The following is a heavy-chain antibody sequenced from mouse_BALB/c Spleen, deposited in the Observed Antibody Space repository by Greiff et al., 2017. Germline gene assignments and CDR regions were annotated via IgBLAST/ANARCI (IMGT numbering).Heavy chain of an antibody. J-gene: IGHJ1*01. D-gene: IGHD1-1*01. V-gene: IGHV5-15*02. CDR3: ARDRGYDGSSDGYWYFDV. Sequence: EVQVVESGGGLVQPGGSRKLSCAASGFTFSDYGMAWVRQAPGKGPEWVAFISNLAYSIYYADTVTGRFTISRENAKNTLYLEMSSLRSEDTAMYYCARDRGYDGSSDGYWYFDVWGAGTTVTVSS. CDR2: ISNLAYSI. CDR1: GFTFSDYG.